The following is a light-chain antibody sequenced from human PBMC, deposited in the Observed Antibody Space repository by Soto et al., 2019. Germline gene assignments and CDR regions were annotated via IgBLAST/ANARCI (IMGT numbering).Light chain of an antibody. CDR2: GAS. CDR3: QQYGSSHPLT. J-gene: IGKJ4*01. Sequence: EILLTPSPCTLTLSPGERAALSCRASQRVSSRYLAWYQQKPGHAPRLLIYGASSRATGIPDRFSGSGSGTYFTLTISRLEHEDFSVYYCQQYGSSHPLTFGGGTKVDIK. CDR1: QRVSSRY. V-gene: IGKV3-20*01.